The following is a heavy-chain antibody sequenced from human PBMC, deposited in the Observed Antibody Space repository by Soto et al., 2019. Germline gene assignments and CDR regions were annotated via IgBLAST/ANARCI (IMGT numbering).Heavy chain of an antibody. J-gene: IGHJ4*02. D-gene: IGHD6-13*01. CDR1: GGTFSSDR. CDR3: VRDSGAKLSSS. CDR2: IVPIYRTA. Sequence: SVKVSCKASGGTFSSDRINWVRQAPGQGLEWVGGIVPIYRTADYAQKFQGRVTITADESARTSYMELRSLESQDTAVYYCVRDSGAKLSSSWGQGTLVTVSS. V-gene: IGHV1-69*13.